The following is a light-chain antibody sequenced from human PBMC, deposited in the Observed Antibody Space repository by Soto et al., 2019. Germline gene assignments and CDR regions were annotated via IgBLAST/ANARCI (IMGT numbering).Light chain of an antibody. CDR1: SSEVGGYNY. J-gene: IGLJ1*01. CDR3: SSYTTSNTRQIV. CDR2: DVS. Sequence: LAQPASVSGSPGQSITISCTGTSSEVGGYNYVSWYQQHPGKAPKFMIYDVSNRPSGVSNRFSGSKSGNTASLTISGLQAEDEADYYCSSYTTSNTRQIVFGTGTKVTVL. V-gene: IGLV2-14*01.